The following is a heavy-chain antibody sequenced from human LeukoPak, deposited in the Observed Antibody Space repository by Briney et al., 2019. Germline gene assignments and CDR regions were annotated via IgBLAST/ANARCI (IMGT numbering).Heavy chain of an antibody. CDR2: VNYDGTIT. J-gene: IGHJ4*02. Sequence: GGSLRLSCAASGFTLSSSLMHWVRQGPGKGLVWVSRVNYDGTITGYADSVKGRFTISRDNAKNTVYLQMNSLRDEDTAVYYCAREGAAAGLGYWGQGTLVTVSS. CDR3: AREGAAAGLGY. V-gene: IGHV3-74*01. CDR1: GFTLSSSL. D-gene: IGHD6-13*01.